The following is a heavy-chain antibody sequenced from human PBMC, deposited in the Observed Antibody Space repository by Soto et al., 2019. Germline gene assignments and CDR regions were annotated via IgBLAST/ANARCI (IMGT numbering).Heavy chain of an antibody. J-gene: IGHJ4*02. CDR3: ARGYCSGGSCSDRFDY. CDR1: GYTFTGYG. D-gene: IGHD2-15*01. Sequence: LVKLACKASGYTFTGYGISWVRQAPGQGLEWMGGIIPIFGTANYAQKFQGRVTITADESTSTAYMELSSLRSEDTAVYYCARGYCSGGSCSDRFDYWGPGTLVTAPQ. V-gene: IGHV1-69*13. CDR2: IIPIFGTA.